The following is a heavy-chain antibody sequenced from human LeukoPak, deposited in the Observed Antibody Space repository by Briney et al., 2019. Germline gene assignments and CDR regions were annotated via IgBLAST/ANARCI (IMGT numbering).Heavy chain of an antibody. V-gene: IGHV3-23*01. J-gene: IGHJ3*02. CDR1: GFTFSSYA. CDR2: ISGSGGST. Sequence: PGGSLRLSCAASGFTFSSYAMSWVRQAPGKGLEWVSAISGSGGSTYYADSVKGRFTISRDNAKNSLYLQMNSLRAEDTALYYCAKDIIVGATARGYAFDIWGQGTMVTVSS. D-gene: IGHD1-26*01. CDR3: AKDIIVGATARGYAFDI.